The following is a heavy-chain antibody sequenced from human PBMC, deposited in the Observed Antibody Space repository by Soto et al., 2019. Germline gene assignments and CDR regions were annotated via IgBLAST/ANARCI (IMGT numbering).Heavy chain of an antibody. Sequence: QVQLVQSGAEVKKPGSSVKVSCKASGGTFSSYTISWVRQAPGQGLEWMGRIIPILGITNYAQKFQGRVTITEDKSTSTAYMELSSLRSEDTAVYYCASPNPQRVSGFLFDYWGQGTLVTVSS. CDR1: GGTFSSYT. CDR3: ASPNPQRVSGFLFDY. CDR2: IIPILGIT. D-gene: IGHD2-21*01. V-gene: IGHV1-69*02. J-gene: IGHJ4*02.